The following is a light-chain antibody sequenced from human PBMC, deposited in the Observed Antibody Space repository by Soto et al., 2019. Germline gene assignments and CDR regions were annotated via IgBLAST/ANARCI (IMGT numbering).Light chain of an antibody. V-gene: IGKV2-30*01. Sequence: DVVMTQSPLALSVTLGQPAAISCSSTQRLEYSDGRTFLNWFQQRPGQSPRRLLYKVSNRDSGVPDRFSGSGSGTNFTLKISRVEAEDVGVYFCMQGRYWATFGQGTKLEIK. CDR2: KVS. J-gene: IGKJ2*01. CDR3: MQGRYWAT. CDR1: QRLEYSDGRTF.